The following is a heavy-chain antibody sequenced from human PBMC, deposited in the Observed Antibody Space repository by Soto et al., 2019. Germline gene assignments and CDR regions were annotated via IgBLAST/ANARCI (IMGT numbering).Heavy chain of an antibody. D-gene: IGHD5-18*01. J-gene: IGHJ4*02. Sequence: QVQLVQSGAEVKKLGASVKVSCKASGYTFTAYYIHWVRQAPGQGHEWVGWINPNSGDTNYAQRFQGWVTMTGDTSVSTAYIDLTRLRSDDTAVYYCARGGYTYGYGLDYWGQGTLVTVSS. V-gene: IGHV1-2*04. CDR1: GYTFTAYY. CDR2: INPNSGDT. CDR3: ARGGYTYGYGLDY.